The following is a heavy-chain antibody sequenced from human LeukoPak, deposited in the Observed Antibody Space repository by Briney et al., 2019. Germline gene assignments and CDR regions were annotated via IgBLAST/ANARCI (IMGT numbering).Heavy chain of an antibody. V-gene: IGHV1-2*06. CDR1: GYTFTGYY. CDR3: ARVVGTTRPNFDY. J-gene: IGHJ4*02. Sequence: GASVKVPCKASGYTFTGYYMHWVRQAPGQGLEWMGRINPNSGGTNYAQKFQGRVTMTRDTSISTAYMELSRLRSDDTAVYYCARVVGTTRPNFDYWGQGTLVTVSS. CDR2: INPNSGGT. D-gene: IGHD1-26*01.